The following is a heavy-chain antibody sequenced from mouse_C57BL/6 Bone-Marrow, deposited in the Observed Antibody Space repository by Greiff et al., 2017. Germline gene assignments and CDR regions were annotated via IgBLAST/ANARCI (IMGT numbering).Heavy chain of an antibody. CDR3: TTSGYGNFWFAY. CDR1: GFNIKDDY. CDR2: IDPENGDT. D-gene: IGHD2-10*02. Sequence: VQLQQSGAELVRPGASVKLSCTASGFNIKDDYMHWVKQRPEQGLEWIGWIDPENGDTEYASKFQGKATITADTSSNTAYLQLSSLTSEDTAVYYCTTSGYGNFWFAYWGQGTLVTVSA. V-gene: IGHV14-4*01. J-gene: IGHJ3*01.